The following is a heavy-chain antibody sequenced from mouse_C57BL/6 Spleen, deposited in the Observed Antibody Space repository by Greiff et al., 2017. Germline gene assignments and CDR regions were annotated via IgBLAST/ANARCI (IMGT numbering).Heavy chain of an antibody. CDR1: GYAFSSYW. J-gene: IGHJ4*01. Sequence: QVQLQQSGAELVKPGASVKISCKASGYAFSSYWMNWVKQRPGKGLEWIGQIYPGDGDTNYNGKFKGKATLTADKSSSTAYMQLSSLTSEDSAVYFCARWGDGNYNYAMDYWGQGTSVTVSS. CDR3: ARWGDGNYNYAMDY. V-gene: IGHV1-80*01. CDR2: IYPGDGDT. D-gene: IGHD2-1*01.